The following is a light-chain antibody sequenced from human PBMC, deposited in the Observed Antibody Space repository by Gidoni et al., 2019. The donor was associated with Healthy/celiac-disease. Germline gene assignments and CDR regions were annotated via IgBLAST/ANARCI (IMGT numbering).Light chain of an antibody. CDR1: SSDVGGYNY. Sequence: QSALTQPASVSGSPGQSITLSCTGTSSDVGGYNYVSWYQQHPGKAPKLMIYDVSTRPSGVSNRFSGSKSGNTASLTISGLQAEDEADYYCSSYTSSSTLIVFGTGTKVTVL. J-gene: IGLJ1*01. V-gene: IGLV2-14*03. CDR2: DVS. CDR3: SSYTSSSTLIV.